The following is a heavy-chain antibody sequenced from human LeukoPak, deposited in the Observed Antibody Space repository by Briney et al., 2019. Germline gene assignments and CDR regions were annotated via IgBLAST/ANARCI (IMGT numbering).Heavy chain of an antibody. CDR2: IYYSGST. CDR3: ASPSLEGSGYSYGTFFDY. V-gene: IGHV4-39*07. CDR1: GGSISSSSYY. J-gene: IGHJ4*02. Sequence: NPSETLSLTCTVSGGSISSSSYYWGWIRQPPGKGLEWIGSIYYSGSTYYNPSLKSRVTISVDTSKNQFSLKLSSVTAADTAVYYCASPSLEGSGYSYGTFFDYWGQGTLVTVSS. D-gene: IGHD5-18*01.